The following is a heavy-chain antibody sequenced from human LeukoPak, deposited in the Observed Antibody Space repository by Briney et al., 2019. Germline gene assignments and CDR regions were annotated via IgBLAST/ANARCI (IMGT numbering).Heavy chain of an antibody. CDR1: GGTFSSYA. V-gene: IGHV1-69*05. Sequence: ASVKVSCKASGGTFSSYAISWVRQAPGQGLEWMGGIIPIFGTANYAQKFQGRVTIATDESTSTAYMELSSLRSEDTAVYYCARDRLTYSGAYYFDYWGQGTLVTVSS. CDR3: ARDRLTYSGAYYFDY. CDR2: IIPIFGTA. D-gene: IGHD1-26*01. J-gene: IGHJ4*02.